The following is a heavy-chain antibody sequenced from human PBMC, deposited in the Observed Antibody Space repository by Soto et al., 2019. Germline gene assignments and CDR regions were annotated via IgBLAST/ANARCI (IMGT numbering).Heavy chain of an antibody. D-gene: IGHD1-26*01. CDR1: GFTFSNHA. V-gene: IGHV3-23*01. Sequence: GGSLRLSCAASGFTFSNHAMAWVRQAPGKGLEWVATLSGSGGSTYYANSVRGRFTISRDNSKNTLYLQMNSLRAEDTAIFYCARGTSPLGATRTFDYWGQGALVTVSS. CDR2: LSGSGGST. CDR3: ARGTSPLGATRTFDY. J-gene: IGHJ4*02.